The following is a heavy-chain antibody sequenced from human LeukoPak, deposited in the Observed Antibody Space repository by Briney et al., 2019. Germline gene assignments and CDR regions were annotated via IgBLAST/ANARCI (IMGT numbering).Heavy chain of an antibody. J-gene: IGHJ4*02. CDR2: IISCSSYI. V-gene: IGHV3-21*01. CDR1: GFTFRSYS. Sequence: PGGCLRLSCAASGFTFRSYSMNWVRQAPGKGLEWVSSIISCSSYIYYADSVKGRFTISRDNSKNSLYLQMNSLRAEDTAVYYCAREGHWGQGTLVTVSS. CDR3: AREGH.